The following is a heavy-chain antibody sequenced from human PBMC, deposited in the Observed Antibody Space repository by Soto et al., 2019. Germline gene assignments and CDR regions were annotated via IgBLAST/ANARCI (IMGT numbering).Heavy chain of an antibody. CDR2: INPGNGDT. Sequence: GASVKVSCKASGYTFTTYGISWVRQAPGQGLEWMGWINPGNGDTDYSQKFQGRVTFTRDTSASTAYMELSSLRSEDTAVYYCARGPHIVVVPAAILFDPWGQGTLVTVSS. CDR1: GYTFTTYG. D-gene: IGHD2-2*01. J-gene: IGHJ5*02. CDR3: ARGPHIVVVPAAILFDP. V-gene: IGHV1-3*01.